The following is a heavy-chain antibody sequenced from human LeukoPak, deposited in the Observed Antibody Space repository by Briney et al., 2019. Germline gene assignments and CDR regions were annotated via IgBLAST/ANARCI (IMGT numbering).Heavy chain of an antibody. J-gene: IGHJ5*02. V-gene: IGHV5-51*01. Sequence: GESLKISWKGSGYSFNSLCIAWVRQIPGKGLGWMGINYPGDSDTRFSTFCEGQVPIPANKSISHAYLTWSSLEASDNACYYWARPRIVGATSSWFDPWGEGTLVTVSS. CDR3: ARPRIVGATSSWFDP. CDR1: GYSFNSLC. CDR2: NYPGDSDT. D-gene: IGHD1-26*01.